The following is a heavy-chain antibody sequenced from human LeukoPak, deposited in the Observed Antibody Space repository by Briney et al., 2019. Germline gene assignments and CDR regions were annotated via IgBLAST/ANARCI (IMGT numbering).Heavy chain of an antibody. CDR2: INHSGST. CDR1: GGSFSGYY. Sequence: PSETLSLTCAVYGGSFSGYYWSWIRQPPGKGLEWIGEINHSGSTNYNPSLKSRVTISVDTSKNQFSLRLNSVTVADTAVYYCARKGVVNAGWFDPWGQGTLVTVSS. J-gene: IGHJ5*02. V-gene: IGHV4-34*01. CDR3: ARKGVVNAGWFDP. D-gene: IGHD3-22*01.